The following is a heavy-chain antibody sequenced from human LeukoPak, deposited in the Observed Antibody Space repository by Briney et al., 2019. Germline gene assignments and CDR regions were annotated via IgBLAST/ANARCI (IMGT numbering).Heavy chain of an antibody. D-gene: IGHD3-10*01. CDR2: IRSKANSYAT. Sequence: SGGSLKLSCAASGFTFSGSAMHWVRQASGKGLEWVSRIRSKANSYATAYAASVKGRFTISRDDSKNTAYLQMNSLKTEDTAVYYCTRLDFGGYYYGSGSYYNVGYWGQGTLVTVSS. V-gene: IGHV3-73*01. CDR1: GFTFSGSA. CDR3: TRLDFGGYYYGSGSYYNVGY. J-gene: IGHJ4*02.